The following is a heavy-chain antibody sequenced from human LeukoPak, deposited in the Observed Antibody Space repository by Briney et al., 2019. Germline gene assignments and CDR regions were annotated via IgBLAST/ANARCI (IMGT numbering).Heavy chain of an antibody. CDR3: ARGILGATGAFDY. J-gene: IGHJ4*02. V-gene: IGHV3-21*04. CDR1: RFTFSSYS. D-gene: IGHD1-26*01. CDR2: ISSSGSYI. Sequence: GGSLRLSCAASRFTFSSYSMNWVRQAPGKGLEWVSSISSSGSYIYYADSVKGRFTISRDNAKNSLYLQMNSLRAEDTAVYYCARGILGATGAFDYWGQGTLVTVSS.